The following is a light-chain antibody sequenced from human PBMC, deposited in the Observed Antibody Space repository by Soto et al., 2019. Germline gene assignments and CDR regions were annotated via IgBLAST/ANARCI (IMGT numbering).Light chain of an antibody. Sequence: QSVLTQPPSVSAAPGQKFTISCSGSSXNIGGNSVSWYQQLPGTAPKLLIYGDNKRPSGIPDRFSGSKSGTSATLGITGFQTGDEADYYCGSWDSSLSAYVFGTGTKVTVL. CDR1: SXNIGGNS. V-gene: IGLV1-51*01. CDR2: GDN. CDR3: GSWDSSLSAYV. J-gene: IGLJ1*01.